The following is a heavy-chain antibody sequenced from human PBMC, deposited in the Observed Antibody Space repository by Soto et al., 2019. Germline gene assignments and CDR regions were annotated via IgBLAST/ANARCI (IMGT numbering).Heavy chain of an antibody. CDR2: TYYRSKWYN. CDR1: GDSVSSNSAA. V-gene: IGHV6-1*01. CDR3: AREQQLVDYYYYGMAV. D-gene: IGHD6-13*01. Sequence: PSQTLSLTCAISGDSVSSNSAAWNWIRQSPSRGLEWLGRTYYRSKWYNDYAVSVKSRITINPDTSKNQFSLQLNSVTPEDTAVYYRAREQQLVDYYYYGMAVWGQGTTVTVSS. J-gene: IGHJ6*02.